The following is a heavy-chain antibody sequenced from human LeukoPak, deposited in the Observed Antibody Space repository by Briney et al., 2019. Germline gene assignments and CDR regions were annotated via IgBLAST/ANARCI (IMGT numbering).Heavy chain of an antibody. V-gene: IGHV4-4*07. J-gene: IGHJ4*02. Sequence: SDALSLTCTVSGGSISSYYWSWIRQPAGKGLEWIGRIYTSGSTNYNPSLKSRVTMSVDTSKNQFSLKLSSVTAADTAVYYCARGYYDSSGSPNHDYWGQGTLVTVSS. CDR2: IYTSGST. CDR1: GGSISSYY. D-gene: IGHD3-22*01. CDR3: ARGYYDSSGSPNHDY.